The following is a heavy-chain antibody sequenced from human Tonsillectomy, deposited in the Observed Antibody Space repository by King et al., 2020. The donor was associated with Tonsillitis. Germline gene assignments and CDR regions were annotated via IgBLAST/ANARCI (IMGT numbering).Heavy chain of an antibody. CDR3: ARVQTYNDGLPTTVFDY. V-gene: IGHV4-31*03. Sequence: QLQESGPGLVKPSQTLSLTCTVSGGSISYGGYYWSWIRQHPGKGLEWIGYISYNGNTYYNPSLKSRITISVDTSKNQFSLKLSSETAADTAVFYCARVQTYNDGLPTTVFDYWGQGTLVTVSS. J-gene: IGHJ4*02. CDR1: GGSISYGGYY. D-gene: IGHD1-1*01. CDR2: ISYNGNT.